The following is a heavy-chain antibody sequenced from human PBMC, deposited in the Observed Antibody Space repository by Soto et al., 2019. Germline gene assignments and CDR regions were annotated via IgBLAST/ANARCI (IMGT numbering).Heavy chain of an antibody. CDR2: FNPNSGGT. Sequence: QVQLVQSGAEVKKPGASVKVSCKASGYTFTGYYIHWVRQAPGQGLEWIGWFNPNSGGTNYAQKFQGWVTMTRDTSISTAYMELSRLRSDDTAVYYCVTSRVSIAVAGETEYYFDYWGQGTLVTVSS. J-gene: IGHJ4*02. V-gene: IGHV1-2*04. CDR1: GYTFTGYY. D-gene: IGHD6-19*01. CDR3: VTSRVSIAVAGETEYYFDY.